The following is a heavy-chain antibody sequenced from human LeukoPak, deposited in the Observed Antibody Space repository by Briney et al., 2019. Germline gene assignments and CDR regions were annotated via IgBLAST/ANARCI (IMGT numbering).Heavy chain of an antibody. CDR2: IWYDGSNK. Sequence: PGGSLRLSCAASGFTFSSYGMHWVRQAPGKGLEWVAVIWYDGSNKYYADSVKGRFTISRDNSKNTLYLQMNSLRAEDTAVYYCAREITGYSSGWYPSKYYYYGMDVWGQGTTVTVSS. J-gene: IGHJ6*02. V-gene: IGHV3-33*01. CDR1: GFTFSSYG. D-gene: IGHD6-19*01. CDR3: AREITGYSSGWYPSKYYYYGMDV.